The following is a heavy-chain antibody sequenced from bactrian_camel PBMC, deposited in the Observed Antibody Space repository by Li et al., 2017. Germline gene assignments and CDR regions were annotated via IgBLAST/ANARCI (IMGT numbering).Heavy chain of an antibody. CDR1: GFTFSSYS. CDR2: ILSRGDRT. CDR3: TADVPLSDLSGDRRSTVVLTGTNPIRYNY. Sequence: VQLVESGGGLVQPGGTLRLSCVASGFTFSSYSMSWVRQAPGKEREWVSSILSRGDRTYYSDSVKGRFTISQDKAKNTAYLQMNSLKPEDTAMYYCTADVPLSDLSGDRRSTVVLTGTNPIRYNYWGQGTQVTVS. D-gene: IGHD6*01. V-gene: IGHV3S40*01. J-gene: IGHJ4*01.